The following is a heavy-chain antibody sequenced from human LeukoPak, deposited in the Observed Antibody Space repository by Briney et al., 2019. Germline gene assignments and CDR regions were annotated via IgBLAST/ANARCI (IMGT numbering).Heavy chain of an antibody. D-gene: IGHD2-15*01. V-gene: IGHV4-34*01. CDR3: ARVSVAATLHYYYGMDV. J-gene: IGHJ6*02. CDR1: GGSFSGYY. Sequence: PSETLSLTCAVYGGSFSGYYWSWIRQPPGKGLEWIGEINHSGSTNYNPSLKSRVTISADTSKNQFSLKLSSVTAADTAVYYCARVSVAATLHYYYGMDVWGQGTTVTVSS. CDR2: INHSGST.